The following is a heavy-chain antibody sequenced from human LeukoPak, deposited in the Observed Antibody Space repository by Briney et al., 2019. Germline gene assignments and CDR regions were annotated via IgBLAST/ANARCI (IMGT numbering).Heavy chain of an antibody. CDR3: ASPWVRGVIT. J-gene: IGHJ5*02. CDR2: INHSGNT. Sequence: SGTLSLTCAVYGGSFSGYYWSWIRQPPGKGLEWIGEINHSGNTNYNPSLKSRVTISVDTSKNQFSLKLGSVTAADTAVYYCASPWVRGVITWGQGTLVTVSS. V-gene: IGHV4-34*01. D-gene: IGHD3-10*01. CDR1: GGSFSGYY.